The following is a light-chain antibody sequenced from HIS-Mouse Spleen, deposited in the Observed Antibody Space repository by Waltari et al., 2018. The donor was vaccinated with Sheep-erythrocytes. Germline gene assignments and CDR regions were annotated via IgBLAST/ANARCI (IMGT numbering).Light chain of an antibody. J-gene: IGLJ2*01. CDR3: CSYAGSYTLV. CDR2: DVS. Sequence: QSALTQPRSVSGSPGQSVTISCTGTSSDVGGYNYVSWYQQHPGKAPKLMIYDVSKRASGVPVRFSGSKSGNTASLTISGIQAEDEADYYCCSYAGSYTLVFGGGTK. CDR1: SSDVGGYNY. V-gene: IGLV2-11*01.